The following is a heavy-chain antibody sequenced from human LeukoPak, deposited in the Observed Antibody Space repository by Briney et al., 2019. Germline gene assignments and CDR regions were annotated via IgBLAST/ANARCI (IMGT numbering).Heavy chain of an antibody. D-gene: IGHD3-3*01. J-gene: IGHJ3*02. CDR3: ARAGLGLRFLEWLLSDAFDI. V-gene: IGHV3-7*01. CDR1: GFTFSSYW. Sequence: GGSLRLSCTASGFTFSSYWMSWVRQAPGKGLEWVANIKQDGSEKYYVDSVKGRFTISRDNAKNSLYLQMNHLRAEDTAVYYCARAGLGLRFLEWLLSDAFDIWGQGTMVTVSS. CDR2: IKQDGSEK.